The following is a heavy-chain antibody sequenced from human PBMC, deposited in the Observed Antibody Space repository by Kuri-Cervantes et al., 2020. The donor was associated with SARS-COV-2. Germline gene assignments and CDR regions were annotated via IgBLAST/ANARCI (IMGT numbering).Heavy chain of an antibody. V-gene: IGHV4-39*07. D-gene: IGHD4-17*01. Sequence: ESLKISCTVSGGSISSSSYYWGWIRQPPGKGLEWIGEINHSGSTNYNPSLKSRVTISVDTSKNQFSLKLSSVTAADTAVYYCARGINDYADYGLDYWGQGTLVTVSS. CDR1: GGSISSSSYY. CDR2: INHSGST. CDR3: ARGINDYADYGLDY. J-gene: IGHJ4*02.